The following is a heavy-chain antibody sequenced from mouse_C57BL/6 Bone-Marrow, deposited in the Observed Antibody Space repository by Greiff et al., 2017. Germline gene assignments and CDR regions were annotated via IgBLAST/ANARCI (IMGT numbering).Heavy chain of an antibody. CDR3: ARYGSSSFAY. D-gene: IGHD1-1*01. J-gene: IGHJ3*01. CDR2: ISDGGSYT. Sequence: EVKLVESGGGLVKPGGSLTLSCAASGFTFSSYAMSWVRQTPEKRLEWVATISDGGSYTYYPDNVKGRFTISRDNAKNNLYLQMSHLKSEDTAMYYCARYGSSSFAYWGQGTLVTVSA. CDR1: GFTFSSYA. V-gene: IGHV5-4*03.